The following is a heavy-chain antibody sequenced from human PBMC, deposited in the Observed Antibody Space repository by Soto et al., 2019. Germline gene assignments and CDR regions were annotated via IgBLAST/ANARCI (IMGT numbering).Heavy chain of an antibody. D-gene: IGHD2-2*02. Sequence: QITLKESGPTMVKPTQTLTLTCTFSGFSLRTSGVGVGWIRQPPEKALEWLALIYWDDDKRYSPSLKNRLTITKDTSKNQVVLTMTNMDPVDTATYYCAHFGYTSGVIDYWGQGTLVTVSS. V-gene: IGHV2-5*02. CDR2: IYWDDDK. CDR3: AHFGYTSGVIDY. CDR1: GFSLRTSGVG. J-gene: IGHJ4*02.